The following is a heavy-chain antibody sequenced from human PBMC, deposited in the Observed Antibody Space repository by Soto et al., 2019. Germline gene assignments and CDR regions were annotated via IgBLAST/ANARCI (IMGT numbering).Heavy chain of an antibody. Sequence: QVQLVESGGGLVQPGRSLRLSCAASGFTFSSYGMHWVRQAPGKGLEWVAVIWYDGSNKYYAASVKGLFTISRDNSKNTLYHQMNGLRAEATAGYYCERVSWYSSGWAHFDIWGQGTMVTVSS. D-gene: IGHD6-19*01. CDR2: IWYDGSNK. V-gene: IGHV3-33*01. CDR1: GFTFSSYG. CDR3: ERVSWYSSGWAHFDI. J-gene: IGHJ3*02.